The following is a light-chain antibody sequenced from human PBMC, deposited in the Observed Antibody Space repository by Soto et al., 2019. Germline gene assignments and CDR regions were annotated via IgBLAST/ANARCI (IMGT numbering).Light chain of an antibody. J-gene: IGLJ2*01. Sequence: QSVLTQPPSVSAAAGQRVSISCSGSSSNIGRNYVYWYQKVPGMAPKLLVFRNDQRPYGVPDRFSGSKSGTSASLAISRLRSEDEADYFCSTWDDSLSGIIFGGGTKVTVL. V-gene: IGLV1-47*01. CDR3: STWDDSLSGII. CDR2: RND. CDR1: SSNIGRNY.